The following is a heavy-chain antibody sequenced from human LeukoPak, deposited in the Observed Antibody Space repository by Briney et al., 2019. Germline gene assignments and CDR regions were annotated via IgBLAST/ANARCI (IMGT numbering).Heavy chain of an antibody. D-gene: IGHD2-2*01. CDR1: GFTFSGYW. CDR2: IKQDGSEK. Sequence: GGSLRLSCAASGFTFSGYWMSWVRQAPGKGLEWVANIKQDGSEKYYVDSVKGRFTISRDNAKNSLYLQMNSLRAEDTAVYYCASNSGYCSSTSCSANYYMDVWGKGTTVTVSS. V-gene: IGHV3-7*01. CDR3: ASNSGYCSSTSCSANYYMDV. J-gene: IGHJ6*03.